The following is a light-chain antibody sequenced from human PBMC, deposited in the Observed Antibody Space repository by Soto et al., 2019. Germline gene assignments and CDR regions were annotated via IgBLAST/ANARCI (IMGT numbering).Light chain of an antibody. Sequence: EIVLTQSPGTLSLSPGERATLSCRASQSISSTYLAWYRQKSGQAPRLLIYAASSRATGIPDRFSGSGSGTDFTLTISRLEHEDFAVYYCQQYFASSWTFGQGTRVEIK. CDR1: QSISSTY. V-gene: IGKV3-20*01. J-gene: IGKJ1*01. CDR3: QQYFASSWT. CDR2: AAS.